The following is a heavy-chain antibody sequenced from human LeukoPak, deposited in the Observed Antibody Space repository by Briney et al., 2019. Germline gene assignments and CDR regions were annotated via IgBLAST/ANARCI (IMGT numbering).Heavy chain of an antibody. J-gene: IGHJ4*02. CDR3: AREAGGAAAGNPFDY. V-gene: IGHV4-31*03. CDR2: IYYSGST. D-gene: IGHD6-13*01. Sequence: SETLSLTCTVSGGSISSGGYYWSWIRQHPGKGLEWIGYIYYSGSTYYNPSLKSRVTISVDTSKNQFSLKLSSVTAADTAVHYCAREAGGAAAGNPFDYWGQGTLVTVST. CDR1: GGSISSGGYY.